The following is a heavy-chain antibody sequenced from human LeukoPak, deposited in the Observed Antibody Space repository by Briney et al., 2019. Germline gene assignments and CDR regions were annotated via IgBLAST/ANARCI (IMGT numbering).Heavy chain of an antibody. D-gene: IGHD5-18*01. J-gene: IGHJ5*02. V-gene: IGHV1-46*01. CDR2: INPSGSGT. CDR3: ARGGPPKTWIQLWGWFDP. CDR1: GDSFTSHY. Sequence: ASLKSSCKASGDSFTSHYMHWVRQAPGQRLEWLGLINPSGSGTLYAQKFQGRVTMTRDMSTTTDYMELSSLRSEDTAVYYCARGGPPKTWIQLWGWFDPWGQGTLVTVSS.